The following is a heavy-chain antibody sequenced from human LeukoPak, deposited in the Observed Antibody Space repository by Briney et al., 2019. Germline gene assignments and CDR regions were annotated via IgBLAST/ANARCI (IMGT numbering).Heavy chain of an antibody. D-gene: IGHD3-9*01. CDR2: ISSSSSYI. Sequence: GGSLRLSCAASGFTFSSYSMNWVRQAPGKGLDWVSSISSSSSYIYYADSVKGRFTISRDNAKNSLYLQMNSLRAEDTAVYYCARGAYYDISSLGYWGQGTLVTVSS. J-gene: IGHJ4*02. CDR1: GFTFSSYS. CDR3: ARGAYYDISSLGY. V-gene: IGHV3-21*01.